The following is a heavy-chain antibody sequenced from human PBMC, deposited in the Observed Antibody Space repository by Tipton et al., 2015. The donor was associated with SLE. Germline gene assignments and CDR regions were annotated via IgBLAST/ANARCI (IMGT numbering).Heavy chain of an antibody. CDR3: AREPVYYYYYMDV. Sequence: TLSLTCTVSGGSISSYYWSWIRQPPGKGLEWIGSIYYSGSTYYNPSLKSRVTISVDTSENHFSLKLSSVTAADTAVYYCAREPVYYYYYMDVWGKGTTVTVSS. CDR2: IYYSGST. J-gene: IGHJ6*03. CDR1: GGSISSYY. V-gene: IGHV4-59*12.